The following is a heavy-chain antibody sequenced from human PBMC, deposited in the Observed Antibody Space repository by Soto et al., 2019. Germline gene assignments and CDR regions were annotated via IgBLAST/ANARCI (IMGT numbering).Heavy chain of an antibody. CDR3: ARAGPNNGRRRHYYYYGMDV. J-gene: IGHJ6*02. V-gene: IGHV3-33*01. D-gene: IGHD2-8*01. Sequence: QVQLVESGGGVVQPGRSLRLSCAASGFTFSSYGMHWVRQAPGKGLEWVAVIWYDGSNKYYADSVKGRFTISRDNSKNTLYLQMNSLRAEDTAVYYCARAGPNNGRRRHYYYYGMDVWGQGTTVTVSS. CDR2: IWYDGSNK. CDR1: GFTFSSYG.